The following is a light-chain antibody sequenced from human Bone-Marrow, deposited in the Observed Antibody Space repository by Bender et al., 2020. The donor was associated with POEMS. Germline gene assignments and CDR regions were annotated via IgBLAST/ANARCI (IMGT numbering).Light chain of an antibody. CDR3: CSYAGSWV. J-gene: IGLJ3*02. V-gene: IGLV2-23*02. CDR2: EVS. Sequence: QSALTQPASVSESPGQSITISCTGTSSDVGTYNLVSWYQQHPGKAPKLMIYEVSKRPSGVSNRFSGSKSGNTASLTISGLQTEDEADYYCCSYAGSWVFGGGTKLTVL. CDR1: SSDVGTYNL.